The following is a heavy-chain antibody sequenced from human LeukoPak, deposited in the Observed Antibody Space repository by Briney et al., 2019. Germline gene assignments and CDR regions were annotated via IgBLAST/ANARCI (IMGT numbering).Heavy chain of an antibody. CDR3: AKRYYYDSSGYYY. V-gene: IGHV3-30-3*01. Sequence: PGGSLRLSCAASGFTFSSYAMHWVRQAPGKGLEWVAVISYDGSNKYYADSVKGRFTISRDNSKNTLYLQMNSLRAEDTAVYYCAKRYYYDSSGYYYWGQGTLVTVSS. CDR2: ISYDGSNK. J-gene: IGHJ4*02. D-gene: IGHD3-22*01. CDR1: GFTFSSYA.